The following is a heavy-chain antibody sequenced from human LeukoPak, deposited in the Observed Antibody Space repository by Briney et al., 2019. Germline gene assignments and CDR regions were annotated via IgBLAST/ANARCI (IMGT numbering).Heavy chain of an antibody. CDR2: IIGSGGST. D-gene: IGHD1-26*01. CDR3: VRGERQWDQFDY. Sequence: GGSLRLSCAASGFTFSSYAMSGVRQAPGKGREGVSAIIGSGGSTYYADSVKGRFTISRDNSKNTLSLQMNSLRAEDTAVYYCVRGERQWDQFDYWGQGTPVTVSS. CDR1: GFTFSSYA. J-gene: IGHJ4*02. V-gene: IGHV3-23*01.